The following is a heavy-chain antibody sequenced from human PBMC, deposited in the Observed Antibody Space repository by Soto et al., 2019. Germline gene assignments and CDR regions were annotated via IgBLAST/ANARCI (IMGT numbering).Heavy chain of an antibody. D-gene: IGHD6-19*01. CDR3: ARDFGGGIAVAGVGFDY. V-gene: IGHV3-7*03. CDR1: GFTFSSYW. Sequence: GGSLRLSCATSGFTFSSYWMSWVRQAPGKGLEWVANIKQDGSEKYYVDSVKGRFTISRDNARNSLYLQMNSLRAEDTAMYYCARDFGGGIAVAGVGFDYWGQGTLVTVSS. CDR2: IKQDGSEK. J-gene: IGHJ4*02.